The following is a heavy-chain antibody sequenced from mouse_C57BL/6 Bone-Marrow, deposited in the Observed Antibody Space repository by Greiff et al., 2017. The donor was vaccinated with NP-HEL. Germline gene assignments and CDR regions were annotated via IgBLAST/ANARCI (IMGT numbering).Heavy chain of an antibody. CDR2: IRSNSSNYAS. J-gene: IGHJ4*01. V-gene: IGHV10-1*01. CDR1: GFTFNTYA. CDR3: ERQGRNAMDY. Sequence: EVQLVESGGGFVKPRGSLKLSCAASGFTFNTYAMNWVRQAPGKGLEWVARIRSNSSNYASYYAESVKDRFTISRDDSERMLYLQMMNLETKDTTMCYCERQGRNAMDYWGQGTTVTVSS.